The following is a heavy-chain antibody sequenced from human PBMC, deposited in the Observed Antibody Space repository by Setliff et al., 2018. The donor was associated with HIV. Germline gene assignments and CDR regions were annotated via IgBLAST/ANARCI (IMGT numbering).Heavy chain of an antibody. Sequence: PGGSLRLSCAASGFTFTTDAMNWVRQAPGKGLEWVSSITESGGTYYAESGKGRFTISRDNSKNTLYLQMNSLRAEDTAVYYCAKDALVLWFGELSYFDYWGQGTLVTVSS. CDR3: AKDALVLWFGELSYFDY. CDR1: GFTFTTDA. V-gene: IGHV3-23*01. D-gene: IGHD3-10*01. CDR2: ITESGGT. J-gene: IGHJ4*02.